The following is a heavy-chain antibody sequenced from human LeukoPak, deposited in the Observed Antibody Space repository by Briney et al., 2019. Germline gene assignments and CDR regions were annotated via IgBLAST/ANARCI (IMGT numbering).Heavy chain of an antibody. J-gene: IGHJ4*02. CDR2: VSESGSNR. Sequence: GGSLRLSCAASGFTFSSYAMHWVRQAPGKGLEWVSSVSESGSNRYYADSLKGRFSISRDNSKNMVYLQMGRLRAEDTATYYCTNRHDSSGYFFNYWGQGTLVTVSS. CDR3: TNRHDSSGYFFNY. V-gene: IGHV3-23*01. D-gene: IGHD3-22*01. CDR1: GFTFSSYA.